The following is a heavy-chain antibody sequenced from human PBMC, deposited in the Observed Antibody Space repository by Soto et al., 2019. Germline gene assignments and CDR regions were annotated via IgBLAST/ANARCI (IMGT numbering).Heavy chain of an antibody. CDR3: AKVVGFDYGDYEVSFDY. CDR1: GFTFSSYA. J-gene: IGHJ4*02. V-gene: IGHV3-23*01. CDR2: ISGSGGST. Sequence: PGGSLRLSCAASGFTFSSYAMSWVRQAPGKGLEWVSAISGSGGSTYYADSVKGRFTISRDNSKNTLYLQMNSLRAEDTAVYYCAKVVGFDYGDYEVSFDYWGQGTLVTVSS. D-gene: IGHD4-17*01.